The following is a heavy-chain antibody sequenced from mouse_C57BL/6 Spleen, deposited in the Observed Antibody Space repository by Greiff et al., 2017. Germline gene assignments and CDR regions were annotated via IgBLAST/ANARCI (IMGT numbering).Heavy chain of an antibody. D-gene: IGHD2-4*01. CDR2: IDPSDSYT. Sequence: QVQLQQPGAELVKPGASVKLSCKASGYTFTSYWMQWVNQRPGQGLEWIGEIDPSDSYTNYNQKFKGKATWTVDTSSSTAYMQRSSLTAEDSAVYYCTRGFYCEYNDSYFCVWGTGATVTVSS. J-gene: IGHJ1*03. CDR3: TRGFYCEYNDSYFCV. CDR1: GYTFTSYW. V-gene: IGHV1-50*01.